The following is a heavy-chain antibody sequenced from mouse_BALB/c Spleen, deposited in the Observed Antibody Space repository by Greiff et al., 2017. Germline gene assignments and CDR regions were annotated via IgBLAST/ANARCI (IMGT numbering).Heavy chain of an antibody. CDR2: INPSNGGT. Sequence: QVQLQQSGAELVKPGASVKLSCKASGYTFTSYYMYWVKQRPGQGLEWIGEINPSNGGTNFNEKFKSKATLTVDKSSSTAYMQLSSLTSEDSAVYYCTRAPHAMDYWGQGTSVTVSS. J-gene: IGHJ4*01. CDR1: GYTFTSYY. CDR3: TRAPHAMDY. V-gene: IGHV1S81*02.